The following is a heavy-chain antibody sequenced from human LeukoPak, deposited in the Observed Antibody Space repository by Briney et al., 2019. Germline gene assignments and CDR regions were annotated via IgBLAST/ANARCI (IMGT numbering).Heavy chain of an antibody. J-gene: IGHJ4*02. CDR2: IYPGDSDT. V-gene: IGHV5-51*01. CDR3: ARQGITGTTGFDY. Sequence: GESLKISCKGSGYSCTSYWLGWVRQMPGKGLEWMGIIYPGDSDTRYSPSFQGQVTISADKSISTAYLQWSSLKASDTAMYYCARQGITGTTGFDYWGQGTLVTVSS. D-gene: IGHD1-7*01. CDR1: GYSCTSYW.